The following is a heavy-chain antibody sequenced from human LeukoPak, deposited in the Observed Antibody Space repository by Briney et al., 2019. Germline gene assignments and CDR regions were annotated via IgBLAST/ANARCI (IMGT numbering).Heavy chain of an antibody. D-gene: IGHD4-11*01. Sequence: SETLSLTCTVSGGSISSYYWSCIRQPARKGLEWTARIETSGSTNYNPSLKCQVTMSVDTSKNQFSRKLSSVPAADTAVYYCARAAYSITFDYWGQGTLVTVSS. CDR2: IETSGST. J-gene: IGHJ4*02. CDR1: GGSISSYY. V-gene: IGHV4-4*07. CDR3: ARAAYSITFDY.